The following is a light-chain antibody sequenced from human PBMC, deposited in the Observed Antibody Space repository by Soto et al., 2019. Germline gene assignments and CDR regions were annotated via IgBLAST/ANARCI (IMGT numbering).Light chain of an antibody. V-gene: IGKV3-15*01. CDR2: GAS. CDR1: QRISSN. CDR3: QQYSRWPLT. J-gene: IGKJ4*01. Sequence: EIVMTQSPATLSVSPGERVTLSCRASQRISSNLAWYQQRPGQAPRVLIYGASIRATDIPAKFSGSGSGTEFSLTISSLHSEDFALYYCQQYSRWPLTFGGGTKVEIK.